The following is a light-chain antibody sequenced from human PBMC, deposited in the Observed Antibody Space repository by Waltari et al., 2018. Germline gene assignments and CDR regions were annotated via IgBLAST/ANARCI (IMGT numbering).Light chain of an antibody. Sequence: QSVLTQPTSVSGARGQRVTLSCTGSDSNIGAGYDVHWYQQLPGTAPKLLSYGNPNRPAGGSGRFAGSKSGTSGSLAMTGLQAEDEAYYYCQSYDRSLTGSWVFGGGTKLTVL. CDR2: GNP. CDR3: QSYDRSLTGSWV. V-gene: IGLV1-40*01. J-gene: IGLJ3*02. CDR1: DSNIGAGYD.